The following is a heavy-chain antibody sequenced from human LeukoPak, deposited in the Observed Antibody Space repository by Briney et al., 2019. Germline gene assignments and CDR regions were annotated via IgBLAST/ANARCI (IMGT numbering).Heavy chain of an antibody. CDR2: INPNSGGT. V-gene: IGHV1-2*02. J-gene: IGHJ4*02. CDR3: ARDSRGYCSSTSCYPN. CDR1: GYTFTSYY. D-gene: IGHD2-2*01. Sequence: VASVKVSCKASGYTFTSYYMHWVRQAPGQGLEWMGWINPNSGGTNYAQKFQGRVTMTRDTSISTAYMELSRLRSDDTAVYYCARDSRGYCSSTSCYPNWGQGTLVTVSS.